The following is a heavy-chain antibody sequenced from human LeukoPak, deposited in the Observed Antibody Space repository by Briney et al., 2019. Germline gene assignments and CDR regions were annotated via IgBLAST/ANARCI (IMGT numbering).Heavy chain of an antibody. CDR3: AIYFDWSPYYYGMDV. CDR1: GYTLTELS. J-gene: IGHJ6*02. V-gene: IGHV1-24*01. CDR2: FDPEDGET. D-gene: IGHD3-9*01. Sequence: EASVKVSCKVSGYTLTELSMHWVRQAPGKGLEWMGGFDPEDGETVYAQKFQGRVTITRDTSASTAYMELSSLRSEDTAVYYCAIYFDWSPYYYGMDVWGQGTTVTVSS.